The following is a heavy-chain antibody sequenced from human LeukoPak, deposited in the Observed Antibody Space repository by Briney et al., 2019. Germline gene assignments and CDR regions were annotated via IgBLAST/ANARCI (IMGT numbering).Heavy chain of an antibody. V-gene: IGHV3-33*01. D-gene: IGHD1-7*01. J-gene: IGHJ4*02. CDR1: GFTFSSYG. CDR2: IWYDGSNK. Sequence: PGGSPRLSCAASGFTFSSYGMHWVRQAPGKGLEWVAVIWYDGSNKYYADSVKGRFTISRDNSKNTLYLQMNSLRAEDTAVYYCARAFPGYNWNYGLPDYWGQGTLVTVSS. CDR3: ARAFPGYNWNYGLPDY.